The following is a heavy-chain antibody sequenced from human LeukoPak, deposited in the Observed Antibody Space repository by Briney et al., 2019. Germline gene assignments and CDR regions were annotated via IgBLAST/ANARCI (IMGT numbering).Heavy chain of an antibody. CDR2: IKQDGSEK. D-gene: IGHD1-26*01. CDR3: AKDRGWELLGSDY. V-gene: IGHV3-7*01. CDR1: GFTFSRYW. J-gene: IGHJ4*02. Sequence: GGSLRLSCAASGFTFSRYWMSWVRQAPGKGLEWVANIKQDGSEKYYVDSVKGRFTISRDNAKNSLYLQMNSLRAEDTAVYYCAKDRGWELLGSDYWGQGTLVTVSS.